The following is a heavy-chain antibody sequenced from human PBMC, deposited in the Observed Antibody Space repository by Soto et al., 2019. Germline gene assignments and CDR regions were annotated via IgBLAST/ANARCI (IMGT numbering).Heavy chain of an antibody. Sequence: EVQLLESGGGLVQPGGSLRLSCAGSGFPFNNYAINWVRQGPGKGLEWVAASTGPGGSTYNEDSVKGRFTVSRDNSKKTVYLQLDGLRAEDTAVYYCGKGHSNYQGDYNYYGMDNWGQGTTVTVSS. V-gene: IGHV3-23*01. CDR2: STGPGGST. J-gene: IGHJ6*02. CDR1: GFPFNNYA. CDR3: GKGHSNYQGDYNYYGMDN. D-gene: IGHD4-4*01.